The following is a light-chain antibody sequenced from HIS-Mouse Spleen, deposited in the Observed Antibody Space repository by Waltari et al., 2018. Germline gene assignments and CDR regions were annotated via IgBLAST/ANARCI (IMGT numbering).Light chain of an antibody. CDR3: NSRDSSGNHVV. V-gene: IGLV3-19*01. J-gene: IGLJ2*01. CDR1: SLRSYY. CDR2: GKN. Sequence: SSELTQDPAVSVALGQTVRITFQGDSLRSYYASWYQQKPGQAPVLVIYGKNNRPSGIPDRYSGSSSGNTASLTITGAQAEDEADYYGNSRDSSGNHVVFGGGTKLTVL.